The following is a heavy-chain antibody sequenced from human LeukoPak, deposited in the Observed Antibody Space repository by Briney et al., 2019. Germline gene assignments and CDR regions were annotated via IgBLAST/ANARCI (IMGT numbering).Heavy chain of an antibody. J-gene: IGHJ4*02. Sequence: GGSLRLSCAVSGLTFSSSWMDWVRQAPGKGLEWVASISPDGNKKYSADSVKGRFTISRDNAENSLYLQMNSLRVEDTAFYYCARDLAYSRLDYWGQGMLVTVSS. V-gene: IGHV3-7*01. CDR3: ARDLAYSRLDY. CDR2: ISPDGNKK. CDR1: GLTFSSSW. D-gene: IGHD5-18*01.